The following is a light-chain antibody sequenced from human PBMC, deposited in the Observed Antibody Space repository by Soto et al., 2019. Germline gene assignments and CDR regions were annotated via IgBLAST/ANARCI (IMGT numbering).Light chain of an antibody. Sequence: QYALTQPASVSGSPGQSITISCTGTSSYVGSYNLVSWYQQHPGKAPKLMIYEVSKRPSGVSNRFSGSKSGNTASLTISGLQAEDEADYYCCSYAGSTTFEFGGGTKVTVL. CDR1: SSYVGSYNL. CDR2: EVS. V-gene: IGLV2-23*02. CDR3: CSYAGSTTFE. J-gene: IGLJ2*01.